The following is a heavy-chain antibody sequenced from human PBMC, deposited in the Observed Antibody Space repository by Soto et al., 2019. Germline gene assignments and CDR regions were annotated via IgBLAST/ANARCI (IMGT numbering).Heavy chain of an antibody. D-gene: IGHD3-22*01. CDR1: GYTFTSYY. J-gene: IGHJ6*02. Sequence: QVQLVQSGAEVKKPGASVRVSCKASGYTFTSYYMHWVRQAPGQGLEWMGIINPSVGSTSYAQKFQGRVTMTRDTSTSTVYMEVSSLRSEDTAVYYCARDRPPYDISVYHYGRPNYHYGMDVWGQGTTVTVSS. CDR3: ARDRPPYDISVYHYGRPNYHYGMDV. V-gene: IGHV1-46*01. CDR2: INPSVGST.